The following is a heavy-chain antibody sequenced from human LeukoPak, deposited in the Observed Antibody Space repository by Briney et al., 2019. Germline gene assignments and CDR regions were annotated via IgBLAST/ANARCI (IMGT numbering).Heavy chain of an antibody. D-gene: IGHD6-13*01. V-gene: IGHV3-43*02. Sequence: PGGSLRLSCAASGFTFDDSAMHWVRQAPGKGLEWVSLISGEGGSTYYADSVKGRFTISRDNSKNSLYLQMNTLRSEDTALYYCAKGRRYSSSWYDYWGQGTLVTVSS. CDR3: AKGRRYSSSWYDY. CDR2: ISGEGGST. J-gene: IGHJ4*02. CDR1: GFTFDDSA.